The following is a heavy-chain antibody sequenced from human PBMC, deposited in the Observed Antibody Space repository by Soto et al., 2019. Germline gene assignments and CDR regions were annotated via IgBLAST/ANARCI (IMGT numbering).Heavy chain of an antibody. Sequence: EVQLVESGGGLVKPGGSLRLSCAASGFTFSNAWINWVRQAPGKGLEWVGRIKSKTDGGTTDFAAPVKGRFAISRDDSKNMVYMQMNSLRAEDTAVYYCAKSPLGYCSGGSCYPPHYFDYWGQGTLVTVSS. V-gene: IGHV3-15*07. CDR1: GFTFSNAW. D-gene: IGHD2-15*01. CDR3: AKSPLGYCSGGSCYPPHYFDY. J-gene: IGHJ4*02. CDR2: IKSKTDGGTT.